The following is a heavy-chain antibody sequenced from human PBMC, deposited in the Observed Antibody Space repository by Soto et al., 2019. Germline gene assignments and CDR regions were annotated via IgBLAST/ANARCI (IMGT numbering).Heavy chain of an antibody. CDR3: ARGSSGWYGPVDFDY. Sequence: GASVKVSCKASGYTFTSYDINWVRQATGQGLEWMGWMNPNSGDTGYAQKFQGRVTMTRNTSICTAYMELSSLRSEDTAVYDCARGSSGWYGPVDFDYWGQGTLVTVSS. CDR1: GYTFTSYD. V-gene: IGHV1-8*01. D-gene: IGHD6-19*01. CDR2: MNPNSGDT. J-gene: IGHJ4*02.